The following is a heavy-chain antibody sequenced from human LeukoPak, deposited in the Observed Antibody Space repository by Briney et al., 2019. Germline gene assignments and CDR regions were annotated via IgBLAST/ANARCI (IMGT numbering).Heavy chain of an antibody. CDR1: GGSISSGGYY. CDR3: ARHVRYGDYVPYYFDY. CDR2: IYHSGST. J-gene: IGHJ4*02. V-gene: IGHV4-30-2*01. D-gene: IGHD4-17*01. Sequence: SETLSLTCTVSGGSISSGGYYWSWIRQPPGKGLEWIGYIYHSGSTYYNPSLKSRVTISVDRSKNQFSLKLSSVTAADTAVYYCARHVRYGDYVPYYFDYWGQGTLVTVSS.